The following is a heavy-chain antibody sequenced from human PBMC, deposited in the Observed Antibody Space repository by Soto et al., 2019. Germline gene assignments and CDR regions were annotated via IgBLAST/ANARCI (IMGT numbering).Heavy chain of an antibody. CDR2: IYYSGST. V-gene: IGHV4-30-4*02. D-gene: IGHD6-13*01. CDR3: ARGAYSSSWNDY. Sequence: PSDTLSLTCTVSGGSISSGDYYWSWIRQPPGKGLEWIGYIYYSGSTYYNPSLKSRVTISVDTPKNQFSLKLSSVTAADTAVYYCARGAYSSSWNDYWGQGTLVTVSS. CDR1: GGSISSGDYY. J-gene: IGHJ4*02.